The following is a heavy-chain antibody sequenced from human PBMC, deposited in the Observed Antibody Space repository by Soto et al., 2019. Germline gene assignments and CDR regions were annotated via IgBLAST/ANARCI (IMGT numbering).Heavy chain of an antibody. D-gene: IGHD4-4*01. J-gene: IGHJ5*02. CDR1: GFTFSSYG. Sequence: GGSLRLSCAASGFTFSSYGMHWVRQAPGKGLEWVAVIWYDGSNKYYADSVKGRFTISRDNSKNTLYLQMNSLRAEDTAVYYCARDPQDDYSNEGWFDPWGQGTLVTVSS. CDR2: IWYDGSNK. CDR3: ARDPQDDYSNEGWFDP. V-gene: IGHV3-33*01.